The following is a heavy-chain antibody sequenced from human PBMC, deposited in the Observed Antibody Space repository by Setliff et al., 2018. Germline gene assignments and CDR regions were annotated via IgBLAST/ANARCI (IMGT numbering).Heavy chain of an antibody. CDR3: ARINFYVSSGHYYAPDY. D-gene: IGHD3-22*01. CDR1: GYNFRGHG. CDR2: ISPYTDGT. Sequence: ASVKVSCKISGYNFRGHGINWVRQAPGQGPEWLGWISPYTDGTSYADNFQDRVTMTTDTSTNTAYLEVRNLKSDDTATYYCARINFYVSSGHYYAPDYWGQGTLVTVSS. V-gene: IGHV1-18*01. J-gene: IGHJ4*02.